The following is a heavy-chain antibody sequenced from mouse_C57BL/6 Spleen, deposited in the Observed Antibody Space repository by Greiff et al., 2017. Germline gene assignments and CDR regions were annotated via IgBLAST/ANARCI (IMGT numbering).Heavy chain of an antibody. Sequence: EVKLVESGGGLVKPGGSLQLSCAASGFTFSSYAMSWVRQTPEKRLEWVATISDGGSYTYYPDNVKGRFTISRDNAKNNLYLQMSHLKSEDTAMYYCARDDYYAMDYWGQGTSVTVSS. CDR1: GFTFSSYA. V-gene: IGHV5-4*01. J-gene: IGHJ4*01. CDR2: ISDGGSYT. CDR3: ARDDYYAMDY.